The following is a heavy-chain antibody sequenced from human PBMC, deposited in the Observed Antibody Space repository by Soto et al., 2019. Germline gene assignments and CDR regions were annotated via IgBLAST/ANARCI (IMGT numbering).Heavy chain of an antibody. J-gene: IGHJ4*01. V-gene: IGHV4-59*01. CDR2: IYYSGST. D-gene: IGHD3-9*01. CDR1: GGSIKNYY. Sequence: SETLSLTCTVSGGSIKNYYGSWIRQSPGKGLEWIGHIYYSGSTNYNPSLKSRLTISVDTSKNQFSLRLSSVTAADTAIYYCARVGVTGWYYFDYWGHGTLVTVSA. CDR3: ARVGVTGWYYFDY.